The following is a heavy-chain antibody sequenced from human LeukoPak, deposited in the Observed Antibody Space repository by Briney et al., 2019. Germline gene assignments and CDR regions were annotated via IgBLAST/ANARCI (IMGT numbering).Heavy chain of an antibody. J-gene: IGHJ4*02. Sequence: GGSLRLSCAASGFTFSNAWMSWVRQAPAKGREWVGRIKSKTDGGTTDYAAPVKGRFTISRDDSKTTLYLQMNSLKTEDTAVYFCTTDQLRWSAIDCWGQGTLVTVSS. V-gene: IGHV3-15*01. D-gene: IGHD4-23*01. CDR1: GFTFSNAW. CDR2: IKSKTDGGTT. CDR3: TTDQLRWSAIDC.